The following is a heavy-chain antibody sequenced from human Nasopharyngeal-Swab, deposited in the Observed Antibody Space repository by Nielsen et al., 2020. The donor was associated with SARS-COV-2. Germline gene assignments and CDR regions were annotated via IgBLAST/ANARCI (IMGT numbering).Heavy chain of an antibody. V-gene: IGHV3-30*02. CDR1: GFTFSSYA. D-gene: IGHD2-21*01. Sequence: GESLKISCAASGFTFSSYAMSWVRQAPGKGLEWVAFIRYDGSNKYYADSVKGRFTISRDNSKNTLYLQMNSLRAEDTAVYYCAKDRNIVVVIAFYYMDVWGKGTTVTVSS. CDR3: AKDRNIVVVIAFYYMDV. J-gene: IGHJ6*03. CDR2: IRYDGSNK.